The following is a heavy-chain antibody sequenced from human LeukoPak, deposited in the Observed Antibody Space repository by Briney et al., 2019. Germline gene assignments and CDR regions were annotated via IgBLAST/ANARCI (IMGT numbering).Heavy chain of an antibody. D-gene: IGHD6-19*01. V-gene: IGHV4-4*07. Sequence: SETLSLTCTVSGGSISSYYWSWIRQPAGKGLEWIGRIYTSGSTNYNPSLKSRVTMSVDTSKNQFSLKLSSVTAADTAVYYCVRVGIAVAGHNWFDPWGQGTLVTVSS. J-gene: IGHJ5*02. CDR3: VRVGIAVAGHNWFDP. CDR1: GGSISSYY. CDR2: IYTSGST.